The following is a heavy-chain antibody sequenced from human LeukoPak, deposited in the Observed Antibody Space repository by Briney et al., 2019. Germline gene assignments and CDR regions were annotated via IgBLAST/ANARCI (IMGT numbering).Heavy chain of an antibody. J-gene: IGHJ6*04. D-gene: IGHD3-10*02. CDR3: AELGITMIGGV. CDR2: IKQDGSEK. V-gene: IGHV3-7*01. CDR1: GFTFSSYR. Sequence: GGSLRLSCAASGFTFSSYRMSWVRQAPGKGLEWVANIKQDGSEKYYVDSVKGRFIISRDNAKNSLYLQMNSLRAEDTAVYYCAELGITMIGGVWGKGTTVTISS.